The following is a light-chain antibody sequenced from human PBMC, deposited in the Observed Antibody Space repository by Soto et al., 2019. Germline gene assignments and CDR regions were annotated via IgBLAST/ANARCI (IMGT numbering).Light chain of an antibody. CDR3: QQYNNWPPWT. J-gene: IGKJ1*01. Sequence: EIVLTQSPATLSVSPGDRVALFCRASQSVSINLARIQQKPGQGPRLLIYGAPTRATGIPARFSGSGPGTEFTLTISSLQSEDFAVYYCQQYNNWPPWTFGQGTKVDIK. CDR1: QSVSIN. CDR2: GAP. V-gene: IGKV3-15*01.